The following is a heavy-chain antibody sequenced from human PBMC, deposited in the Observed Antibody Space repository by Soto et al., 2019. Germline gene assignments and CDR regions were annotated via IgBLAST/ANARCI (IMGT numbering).Heavy chain of an antibody. CDR1: GGSISSYY. J-gene: IGHJ6*03. Sequence: SETLSLTCTVSGGSISSYYWSWIRQPPGKGLEWIGYIYYSGSTNYNPSLKSRVTISVDTSKNQFSLKLSSVTAADTAVYYCARHSSSWFHYYYYYYMDVWGKGTTVTVSS. CDR2: IYYSGST. V-gene: IGHV4-59*08. CDR3: ARHSSSWFHYYYYYYMDV. D-gene: IGHD6-13*01.